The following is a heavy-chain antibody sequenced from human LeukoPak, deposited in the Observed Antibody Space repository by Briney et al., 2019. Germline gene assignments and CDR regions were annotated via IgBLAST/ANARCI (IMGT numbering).Heavy chain of an antibody. CDR3: ARESERNDGWFDP. D-gene: IGHD1-1*01. J-gene: IGHJ5*02. Sequence: ASVKVSCKASGYTFTIHDINWVRQAPGQGLEWMGWMSPKTGRTGYAQKFQGRVYMTTNASLSTADMKLSSLRADDSAVYFCARESERNDGWFDPWGQGTLVTVSS. CDR1: GYTFTIHD. CDR2: MSPKTGRT. V-gene: IGHV1-8*01.